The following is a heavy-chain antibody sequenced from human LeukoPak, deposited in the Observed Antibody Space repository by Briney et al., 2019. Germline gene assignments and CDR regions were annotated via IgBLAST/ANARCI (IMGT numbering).Heavy chain of an antibody. V-gene: IGHV1-2*02. D-gene: IGHD6-6*01. CDR2: INPNSGGT. J-gene: IGHJ4*02. Sequence: ASVKVSCKASGYTFTGYYMHWVRQAPGQGLEWMGWINPNSGGTNYAQKFQGRVTMTRDTSISTAYMELSRLRSDDTAVYYCALLNGPYSSSLGGNFDYWGQGTLVTVSS. CDR1: GYTFTGYY. CDR3: ALLNGPYSSSLGGNFDY.